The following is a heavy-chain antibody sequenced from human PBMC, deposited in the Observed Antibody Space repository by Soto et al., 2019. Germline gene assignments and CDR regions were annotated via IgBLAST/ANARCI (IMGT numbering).Heavy chain of an antibody. CDR2: ISYDGDNK. CDR1: GFMFNDYG. D-gene: IGHD5-18*01. J-gene: IGHJ3*01. CDR3: VKGDLDTAVVNSPDAFDF. V-gene: IGHV3-30*18. Sequence: GGSLRLSCEASGFMFNDYGMHWVRQAPGKGLDWVAVISYDGDNKYYAQSVKGRFTISRDNSKNTLFLHMDSLRREDTAVYHCVKGDLDTAVVNSPDAFDFWGQGTMVTVS.